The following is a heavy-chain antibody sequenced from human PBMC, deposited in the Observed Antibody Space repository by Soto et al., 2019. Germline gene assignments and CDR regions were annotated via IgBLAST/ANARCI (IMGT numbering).Heavy chain of an antibody. CDR2: IYSTVST. V-gene: IGHV4-39*01. Sequence: QLQLQESGPGLVKPSETLSLTCTVSGGSISSSLYYWGWIRQPPGKGLEWIGTIYSTVSTHYNPSLKSRVTISVYTSKNQFSLKLNSVTAADTAVYFCARLPHYDTPPVTFDIWGQGAMVTVSS. CDR1: GGSISSSLYY. J-gene: IGHJ3*02. D-gene: IGHD3-22*01. CDR3: ARLPHYDTPPVTFDI.